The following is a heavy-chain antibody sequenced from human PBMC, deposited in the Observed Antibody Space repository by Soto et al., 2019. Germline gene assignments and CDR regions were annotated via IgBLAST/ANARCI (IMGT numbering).Heavy chain of an antibody. CDR1: GFTVSSNY. D-gene: IGHD3-22*01. J-gene: IGHJ4*02. Sequence: GGSLRLSCAASGFTVSSNYMSWVRQAPGRGLEGVSRINSDGSSTSYADSVKGRFTISRDNAKNTLYLQMNGLRAEDTAVYYCARELVVPTGSLDYWGQGTLVTVSS. CDR3: ARELVVPTGSLDY. V-gene: IGHV3-74*01. CDR2: INSDGSST.